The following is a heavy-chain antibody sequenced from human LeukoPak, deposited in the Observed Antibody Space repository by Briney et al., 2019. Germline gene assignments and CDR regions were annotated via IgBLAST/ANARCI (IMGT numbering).Heavy chain of an antibody. CDR3: AKTYYYDSSGYYYDLSAFDI. J-gene: IGHJ3*02. CDR1: GYTFTGYY. Sequence: ASVKVSCKASGYTFTGYYMRWVRQAPGQGLEWMGWINPNSGGTNYAQKFQGRVTMTRDTSISTAYMELSRLRSDDTAVYYCAKTYYYDSSGYYYDLSAFDIWGQGTMVTVSS. V-gene: IGHV1-2*02. CDR2: INPNSGGT. D-gene: IGHD3-22*01.